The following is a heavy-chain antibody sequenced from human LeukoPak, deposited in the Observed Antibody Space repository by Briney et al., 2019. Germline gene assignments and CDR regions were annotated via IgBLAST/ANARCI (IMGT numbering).Heavy chain of an antibody. J-gene: IGHJ4*02. D-gene: IGHD4-17*01. CDR2: INHSGST. Sequence: SETLSLTCAVYGGSFSGYYWSWIRRPPGKGLEWIGEINHSGSTNYNPSLKSRVTISVDTSKNQFSLKLSSVTAADTAVYYCARRKYLRFFDYWGQGTLVTVSS. CDR3: ARRKYLRFFDY. V-gene: IGHV4-34*01. CDR1: GGSFSGYY.